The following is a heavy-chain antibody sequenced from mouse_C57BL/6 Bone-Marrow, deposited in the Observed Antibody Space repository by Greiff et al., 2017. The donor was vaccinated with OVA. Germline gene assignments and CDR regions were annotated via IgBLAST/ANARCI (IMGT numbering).Heavy chain of an antibody. D-gene: IGHD1-1*01. J-gene: IGHJ2*01. CDR2: INPSTGGT. Sequence: VQLQQSGPELVKPGASVKISCKASGYSFTGYYMNWVKQSPEKSLEWIGEINPSTGGTTYNQKFKAKATLTVDKSSSTAYMQLKSLTSEDSAVYYCARCVTTVVAHFDYWGQGTTLTVSS. V-gene: IGHV1-42*01. CDR1: GYSFTGYY. CDR3: ARCVTTVVAHFDY.